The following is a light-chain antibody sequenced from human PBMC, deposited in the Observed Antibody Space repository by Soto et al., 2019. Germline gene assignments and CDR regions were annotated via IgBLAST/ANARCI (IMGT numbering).Light chain of an antibody. V-gene: IGKV1-5*03. J-gene: IGKJ2*02. CDR3: QQYKSSPCT. CDR2: KAS. CDR1: QSIGTL. Sequence: DIQMTQSPSTLSASVGDRVTITCRASQSIGTLLAWHQQEPGKAPKLLIYKASSLESGVPSRFNGSGSGTEFTLTINTLQPDDLATYYCQQYKSSPCTFGQGTKLELK.